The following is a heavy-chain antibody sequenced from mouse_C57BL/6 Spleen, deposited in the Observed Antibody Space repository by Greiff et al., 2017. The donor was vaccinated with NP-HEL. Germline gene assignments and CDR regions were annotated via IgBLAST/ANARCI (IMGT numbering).Heavy chain of an antibody. D-gene: IGHD4-1*01. CDR2: FHPYNDDT. CDR3: ARTGTAGGEYYFDY. J-gene: IGHJ2*01. CDR1: GYTFTTYP. V-gene: IGHV1-47*01. Sequence: QVQLKESGAELVKPGASVKMSCKASGYTFTTYPIEWMKQNHGKSLEWIGNFHPYNDDTKYNEKFKGKATLTVEKSSSTVYLELSRLTSDDSAVYYCARTGTAGGEYYFDYWGQGTTLTVSS.